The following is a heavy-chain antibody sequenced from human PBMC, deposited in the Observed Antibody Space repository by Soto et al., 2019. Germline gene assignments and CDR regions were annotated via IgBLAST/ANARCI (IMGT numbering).Heavy chain of an antibody. CDR3: AGDRGRSSWYYALNDY. CDR2: ISGYNGNT. CDR1: GYTFTSYG. Sequence: QVQLVQSGAEVKKPGASVKVSCKASGYTFTSYGISWVRQAPGQGLEWRGWISGYNGNTNYAQKLQGTVTMTTDTATRTADMELRSLRSDATAVYSCAGDRGRSSWYYALNDYWGQGTLVTVSS. V-gene: IGHV1-18*01. J-gene: IGHJ4*02. D-gene: IGHD6-13*01.